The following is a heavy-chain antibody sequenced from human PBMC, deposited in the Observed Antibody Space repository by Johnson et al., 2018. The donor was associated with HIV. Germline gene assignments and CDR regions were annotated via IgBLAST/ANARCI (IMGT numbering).Heavy chain of an antibody. CDR3: TTGSCIDGVCYAFDV. CDR1: GFTFKNAW. J-gene: IGHJ3*01. CDR2: IKSKYHDETK. D-gene: IGHD2-8*01. Sequence: VQLVESGGGFVKPEGSLRLSCAASGFTFKNAWMHWVRQAPGKGLEWIGRIKSKYHDETKDYAAPVKGRFAISRDDSKNTVYLKMNSLKAEDTAGYYCTTGSCIDGVCYAFDVWGQGTMVTVSS. V-gene: IGHV3-15*01.